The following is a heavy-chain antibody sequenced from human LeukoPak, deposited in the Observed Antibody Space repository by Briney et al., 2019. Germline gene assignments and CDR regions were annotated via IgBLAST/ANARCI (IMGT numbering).Heavy chain of an antibody. CDR1: GYTFTSYG. V-gene: IGHV1-18*01. Sequence: ASVKVSCKASGYTFTSYGISWVRQAPGQGLEWMGWISAYNGNTNYAQKLQGRVTMTTDTSTSTAYMELRSLRSDDTAVYYCARQYCSSTSCYTFDPWGQGTLVTVPS. CDR3: ARQYCSSTSCYTFDP. J-gene: IGHJ5*02. D-gene: IGHD2-2*02. CDR2: ISAYNGNT.